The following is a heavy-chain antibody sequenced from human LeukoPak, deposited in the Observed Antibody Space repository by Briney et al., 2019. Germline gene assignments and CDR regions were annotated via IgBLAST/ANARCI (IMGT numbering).Heavy chain of an antibody. CDR3: AGDSSGYPQDAFDI. CDR1: GFTFSSYS. Sequence: PGGSLRLSCAASGFTFSSYSMNWVRQAPGKGLEWVSYISSSSSTIYYADSVKGRFTISRDNAKNSLYLQMNSLRAEDTAVYYCAGDSSGYPQDAFDIWGQGTMVTVSS. D-gene: IGHD3-22*01. V-gene: IGHV3-48*01. J-gene: IGHJ3*02. CDR2: ISSSSSTI.